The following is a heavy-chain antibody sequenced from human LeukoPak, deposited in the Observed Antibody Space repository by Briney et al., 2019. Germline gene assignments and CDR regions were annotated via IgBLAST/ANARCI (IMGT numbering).Heavy chain of an antibody. V-gene: IGHV3-43*02. D-gene: IGHD3-22*01. J-gene: IGHJ4*02. CDR1: GFTFDDYA. Sequence: GGSLRLSCAASGFTFDDYAMHWVRQAPGKGLEWVSLNSGDGGRTYNADSVKGRFTISRDNNKNSLYLQMNSLRTEDTALYYCARDYYDSSGYYHESDYWGQGTLVTVSS. CDR3: ARDYYDSSGYYHESDY. CDR2: NSGDGGRT.